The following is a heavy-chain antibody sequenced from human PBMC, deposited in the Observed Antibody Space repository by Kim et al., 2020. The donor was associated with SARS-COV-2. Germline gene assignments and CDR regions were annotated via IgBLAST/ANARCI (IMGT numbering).Heavy chain of an antibody. V-gene: IGHV1-69*01. CDR3: ARIGLYYYDSSGFLDY. Sequence: KFQGRVTITADESTSTAYMELSSLRSEDTAVYYCARIGLYYYDSSGFLDYWGQGTLVTVSS. D-gene: IGHD3-22*01. J-gene: IGHJ4*02.